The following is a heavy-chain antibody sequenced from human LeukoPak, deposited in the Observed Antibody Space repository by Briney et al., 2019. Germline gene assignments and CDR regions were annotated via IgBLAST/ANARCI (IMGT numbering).Heavy chain of an antibody. Sequence: GGSLRLSCAASGFTFSSYAMSWVRQAPGKGLEWVSAISGSGGSAYYADSVKGRFTISRDNSKNTLYLQMNSLRAEDTAVYYCAKDQANIVVVVASFDYWGQGTLVTVSS. CDR1: GFTFSSYA. D-gene: IGHD2-15*01. V-gene: IGHV3-23*01. CDR3: AKDQANIVVVVASFDY. J-gene: IGHJ4*02. CDR2: ISGSGGSA.